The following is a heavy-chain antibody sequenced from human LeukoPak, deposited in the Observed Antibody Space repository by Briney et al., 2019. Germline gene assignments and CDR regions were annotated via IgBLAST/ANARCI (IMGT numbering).Heavy chain of an antibody. CDR1: GFTFSSYW. D-gene: IGHD6-13*01. CDR3: ARDLDSTSWWNWFDP. V-gene: IGHV3-7*01. J-gene: IGHJ5*02. Sequence: PGGSLRLSCAASGFTFSSYWMSWVRQAPGKGLEWVANIKEDGSEKYYVDSVKGRFTISRDNAKNLLYLQMNSLRADDTATYYCARDLDSTSWWNWFDPWGQGTLVTVSS. CDR2: IKEDGSEK.